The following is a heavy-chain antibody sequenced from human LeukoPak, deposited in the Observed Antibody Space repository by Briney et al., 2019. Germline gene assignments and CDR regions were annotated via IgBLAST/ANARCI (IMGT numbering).Heavy chain of an antibody. Sequence: PSETLSLTCTVSGGSISSSSYYWGWIRQPPGKGLEWIGSIYYSGSTYYNPSLKSRVTISVDTSKNQFSLKLSPVTAADTAVYYCARQLGYCSSTSCYADKVDYWGQGTLVTVSS. J-gene: IGHJ4*02. V-gene: IGHV4-39*01. CDR1: GGSISSSSYY. CDR2: IYYSGST. D-gene: IGHD2-2*01. CDR3: ARQLGYCSSTSCYADKVDY.